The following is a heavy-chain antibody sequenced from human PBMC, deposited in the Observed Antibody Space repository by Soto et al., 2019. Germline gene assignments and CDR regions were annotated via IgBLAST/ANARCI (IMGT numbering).Heavy chain of an antibody. CDR1: GFTFSDYY. J-gene: IGHJ6*02. V-gene: IGHV3-11*01. Sequence: PGGSLRLSCAASGFTFSDYYMSWIRQAPGKGLEWVSYISSSGSTIYYADSVKGRFTISRDNAKNSLYLQMNSLRAADAAVYSRATAQRYQLIYRTTGPCMDVWGQGTTVTFSS. CDR3: ATAQRYQLIYRTTGPCMDV. CDR2: ISSSGSTI. D-gene: IGHD2-2*02.